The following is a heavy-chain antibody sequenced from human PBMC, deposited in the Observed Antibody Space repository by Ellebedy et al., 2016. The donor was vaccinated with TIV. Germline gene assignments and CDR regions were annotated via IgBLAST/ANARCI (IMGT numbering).Heavy chain of an antibody. Sequence: PGGSLRLSCAASGFTFNIYDCHWVRKPTGNGLEWVSAVGTAGDTYYPDSVKGRFTISRENAKNSLYLQMNSLPGEDTAVYYCVRGSRTVGGNYCYTGMDVWGQGTTVTVSS. J-gene: IGHJ6*02. CDR1: GFTFNIYD. CDR3: VRGSRTVGGNYCYTGMDV. CDR2: VGTAGDT. V-gene: IGHV3-13*01. D-gene: IGHD1-26*01.